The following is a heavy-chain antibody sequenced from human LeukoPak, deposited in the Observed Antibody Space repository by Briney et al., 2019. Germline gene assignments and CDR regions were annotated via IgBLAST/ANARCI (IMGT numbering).Heavy chain of an antibody. CDR1: GFTFSDYY. J-gene: IGHJ4*02. CDR2: ISRSGTTI. D-gene: IGHD6-13*01. V-gene: IGHV3-11*01. CDR3: ARVIMTAAGTTQEDY. Sequence: PGGSLRLSCAASGFTFSDYYMTWIRQAPGKGLEWVSYISRSGTTIYYADSVKGRFTISRDNAQNSLYLQMSSLGAEDTAVYYCARVIMTAAGTTQEDYWGQGTLVTVSS.